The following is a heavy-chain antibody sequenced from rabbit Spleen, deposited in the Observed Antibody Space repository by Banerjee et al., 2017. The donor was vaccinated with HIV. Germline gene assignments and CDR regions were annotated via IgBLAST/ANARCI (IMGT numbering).Heavy chain of an antibody. V-gene: IGHV1S40*01. D-gene: IGHD6-1*01. J-gene: IGHJ4*01. CDR2: VDTSSVNT. CDR1: GVSFSSSYY. CDR3: ARGEHFSVGFSAFAIYLDL. Sequence: QSLEESGGDLVKPGASLTLTCTASGVSFSSSYYMCWVRQAPGKGLELIACVDTSSVNTADATWAKGRFTISKTSSTTVTLQMTSLTAADTATYFCARGEHFSVGFSAFAIYLDLWGPGTLVTVS.